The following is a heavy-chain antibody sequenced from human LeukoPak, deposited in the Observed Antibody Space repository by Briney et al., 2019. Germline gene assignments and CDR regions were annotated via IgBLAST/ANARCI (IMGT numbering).Heavy chain of an antibody. D-gene: IGHD5-24*01. CDR2: IYTSEST. V-gene: IGHV4-61*02. CDR1: GGSISSSNYY. Sequence: SETLSLTCNVSGGSISSSNYYWSWIRQPAGKGLEWIGRIYTSESTNYNPSLKSRVTISVDTSRNQFSLKLSSVTAADTAVYYCARPYLPATRFDYWGQGTLVTVSS. CDR3: ARPYLPATRFDY. J-gene: IGHJ4*02.